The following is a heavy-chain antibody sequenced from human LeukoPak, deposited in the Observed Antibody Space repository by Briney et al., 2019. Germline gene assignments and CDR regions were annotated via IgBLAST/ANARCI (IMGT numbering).Heavy chain of an antibody. CDR3: ARSWHGRSLN. D-gene: IGHD6-13*01. CDR2: INHSGST. J-gene: IGHJ4*02. CDR1: GGSFSGYY. V-gene: IGHV4-34*01. Sequence: PSETLSLTCAVYGGSFSGYYWSWIRQPPGKGLEWIGEINHSGSTNYNPSLKSRVTISVDTSKNQFSLKLSSVTAADTAVYYCARSWHGRSLNWGQGTLVTVSS.